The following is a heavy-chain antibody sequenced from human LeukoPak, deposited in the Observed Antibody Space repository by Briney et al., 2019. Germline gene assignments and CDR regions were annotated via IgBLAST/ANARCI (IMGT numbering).Heavy chain of an antibody. J-gene: IGHJ4*02. CDR3: ARVSRRELPDY. V-gene: IGHV1-8*01. Sequence: ASVRVSCKASGYTFINYDINWVRQATGQGLEWMGWMNPNSGNTGYAQKFQGRVTITRNTSISTAYMELSSLRSEDTAVYYCARVSRRELPDYWGQGTLVTVSS. D-gene: IGHD1-26*01. CDR1: GYTFINYD. CDR2: MNPNSGNT.